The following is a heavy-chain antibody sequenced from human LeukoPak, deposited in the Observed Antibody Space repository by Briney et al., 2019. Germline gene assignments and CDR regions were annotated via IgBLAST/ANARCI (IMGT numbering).Heavy chain of an antibody. CDR3: ALSSSWYVNGHDY. D-gene: IGHD6-13*01. Sequence: ASVKVSCKASGYTFTRYYMHWVRQAPAQGLEWMGWINPNSGSTKYAQKFHGRVTMTRDTSISTAYMELSRLRSHDTAVYYCALSSSWYVNGHDYWGQGTLVTVSS. CDR2: INPNSGST. J-gene: IGHJ4*02. V-gene: IGHV1-2*02. CDR1: GYTFTRYY.